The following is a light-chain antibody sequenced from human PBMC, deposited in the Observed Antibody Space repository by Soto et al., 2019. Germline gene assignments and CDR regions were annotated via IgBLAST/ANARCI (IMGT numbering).Light chain of an antibody. CDR1: QNIRRY. Sequence: DIQVTQSPSSLSASIGDRVTITCRASQNIRRYLNWYQHKTGKAPKVLIYGASSLQSGVPSRFSCSGSGADFTLTITSLQPEDFATYYCQHTYSIPHTFGQGTKVEIK. J-gene: IGKJ1*01. V-gene: IGKV1-39*01. CDR2: GAS. CDR3: QHTYSIPHT.